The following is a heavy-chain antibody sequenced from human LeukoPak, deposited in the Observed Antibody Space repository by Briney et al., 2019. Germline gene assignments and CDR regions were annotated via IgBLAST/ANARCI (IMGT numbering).Heavy chain of an antibody. Sequence: ASVKVSCKASGYTFTGYYMHWVRQAPGQGLEWMGWINPNSGGTNYAQKFQGRVTMTRDTSISTAYMELSRLRSDDTAVYYCARVSNPFSSTSCYDPWGQGTLVTVSS. V-gene: IGHV1-2*02. CDR3: ARVSNPFSSTSCYDP. CDR1: GYTFTGYY. CDR2: INPNSGGT. D-gene: IGHD2-2*01. J-gene: IGHJ5*02.